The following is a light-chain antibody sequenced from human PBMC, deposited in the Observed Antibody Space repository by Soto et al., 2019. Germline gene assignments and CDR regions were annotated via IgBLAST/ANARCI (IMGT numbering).Light chain of an antibody. CDR2: DVS. V-gene: IGLV2-14*01. CDR1: SSDVGGYNY. Sequence: QSVLTQPASVSGSPGQSITISCTGTSSDVGGYNYVSWYQQHPGKAPKLMIYDVSNRPSGVSNRFSGSKSGNTASLTISGLQAEDEADYYCSSYTSSSTRFGTGTNVTVL. J-gene: IGLJ1*01. CDR3: SSYTSSSTR.